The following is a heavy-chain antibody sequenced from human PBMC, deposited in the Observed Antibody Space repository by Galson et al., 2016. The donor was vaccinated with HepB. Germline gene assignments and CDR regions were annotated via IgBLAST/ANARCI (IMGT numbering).Heavy chain of an antibody. CDR2: IYWDDDK. CDR3: AHRRGGAGGWSVFLTRYNWFDP. CDR1: GFSFRTNGVG. V-gene: IGHV2-5*02. D-gene: IGHD6-19*01. Sequence: PALVKPTQTLTLTCTFSGFSFRTNGVGVAWIRQPPGKALEWLALIYWDDDKRYSPSLKSRLTISKDTSKNQVVLTMTNMDPVDTATYYCAHRRGGAGGWSVFLTRYNWFDPWGQGTLVTVSS. J-gene: IGHJ5*02.